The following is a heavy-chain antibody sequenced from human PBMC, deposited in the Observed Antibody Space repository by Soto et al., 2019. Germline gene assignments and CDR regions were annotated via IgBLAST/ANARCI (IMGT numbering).Heavy chain of an antibody. V-gene: IGHV3-9*01. CDR3: AKDMMEEVAGNRGRYVDY. D-gene: IGHD6-19*01. J-gene: IGHJ4*02. CDR1: GFTFDDYA. Sequence: EVQLVESGGGLVQPGRSLRLSCAASGFTFDDYAMHWVRQAPGKSLEWVSGISWNSGSIGYADSVKGRFTISRDNAKNSLYLQRNRLRAEDTALYYCAKDMMEEVAGNRGRYVDYWGQGTLVTVSS. CDR2: ISWNSGSI.